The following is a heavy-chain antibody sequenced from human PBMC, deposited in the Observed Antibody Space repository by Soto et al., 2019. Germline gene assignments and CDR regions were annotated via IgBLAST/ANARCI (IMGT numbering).Heavy chain of an antibody. CDR2: IYYSGST. CDR1: GGSISSYY. D-gene: IGHD5-18*01. J-gene: IGHJ5*02. CDR3: ARGRGYSYGLDP. V-gene: IGHV4-59*08. Sequence: ETLSLTCTVSGGSISSYYWSWIRQPPGKGLEWIGYIYYSGSTTYNPSLKSRVTISVDTSKNQFSLKLSFVTAADTAVYYCARGRGYSYGLDPWGQGTLVTVSS.